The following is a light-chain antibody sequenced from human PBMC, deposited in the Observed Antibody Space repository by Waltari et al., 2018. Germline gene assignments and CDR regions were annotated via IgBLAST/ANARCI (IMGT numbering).Light chain of an antibody. CDR3: QQYYSYSHF. CDR1: QSIGSL. V-gene: IGKV1-5*01. J-gene: IGKJ2*01. Sequence: DIQMTQSPSTLSASVGDRVTITCRASQSIGSLLAWYQQKPGKAPKLLIYDASSLESGVPSRFSGSGSGTEFTLTINSLQPDDFATYSCQQYYSYSHFFGQGTKLEIK. CDR2: DAS.